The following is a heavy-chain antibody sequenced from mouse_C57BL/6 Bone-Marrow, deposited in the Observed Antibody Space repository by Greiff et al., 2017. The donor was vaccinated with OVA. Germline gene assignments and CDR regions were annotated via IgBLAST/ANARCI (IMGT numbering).Heavy chain of an antibody. CDR1: GFTFSDYY. V-gene: IGHV5-12*01. Sequence: EVNVVESGGGLVQPGGSLKLSCAASGFTFSDYYMYWVRQTPEKRLEWVAYISNGGGSTYYPDTVKGRFTISRDNAKNTLYLQMSRLKSEDTAMYYCARRDWEGFAYWGQGTLVTVSA. CDR3: ARRDWEGFAY. D-gene: IGHD4-1*01. CDR2: ISNGGGST. J-gene: IGHJ3*01.